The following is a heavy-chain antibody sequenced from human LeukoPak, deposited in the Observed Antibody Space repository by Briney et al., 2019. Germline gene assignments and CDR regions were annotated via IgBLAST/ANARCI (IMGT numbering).Heavy chain of an antibody. J-gene: IGHJ4*02. CDR3: AASGWYTGVAIDY. Sequence: PGGSLRLSCAASGFTFSSYGMHWGRQAPGKGLEWVAFIRYDGSNKYYADSVKGRFTISRDNSKNTLYLQMNSLRAEDTAVYYCAASGWYTGVAIDYWGQGTLVTVSS. V-gene: IGHV3-30*02. D-gene: IGHD6-19*01. CDR1: GFTFSSYG. CDR2: IRYDGSNK.